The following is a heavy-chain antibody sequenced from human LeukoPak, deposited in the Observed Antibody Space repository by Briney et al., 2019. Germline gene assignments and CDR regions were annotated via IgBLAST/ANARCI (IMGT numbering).Heavy chain of an antibody. V-gene: IGHV3-30*02. CDR2: IRYDGSNK. CDR3: AKEGHDDGDYVPPNH. J-gene: IGHJ5*02. Sequence: GGSLRLSCAASGFTFSSYGMHWVRQAPGKGLEWVAFIRYDGSNKYYADSVKGRFTISRDNSKNTLYLQMNSLRAEDTAVYYCAKEGHDDGDYVPPNHWGQGTLVTVSS. D-gene: IGHD4-17*01. CDR1: GFTFSSYG.